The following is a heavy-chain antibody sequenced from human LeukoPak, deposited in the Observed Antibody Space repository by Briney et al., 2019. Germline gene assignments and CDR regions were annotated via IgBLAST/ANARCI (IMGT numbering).Heavy chain of an antibody. D-gene: IGHD6-19*01. CDR1: GGSISSNNW. V-gene: IGHV4-4*02. CDR3: ASIAVAGTFDAFDI. CDR2: IYHSGST. J-gene: IGHJ3*02. Sequence: SGTLSLTCAVSGGSISSNNWWSWVRQPPGKGLEWIGEIYHSGSTNYNPSLKSRVTISVDKSKNQFSLKLSSVTAADTAVYYCASIAVAGTFDAFDIWGQGTMVTVSS.